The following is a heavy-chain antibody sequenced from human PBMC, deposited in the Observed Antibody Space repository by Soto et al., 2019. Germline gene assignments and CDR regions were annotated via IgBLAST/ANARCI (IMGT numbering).Heavy chain of an antibody. CDR2: IYSSGST. Sequence: QVQLQESGPRLVKPSQTLSLSCAVSGGSIISASYSWNWIRQSPGRGLEWIGHIYSSGSTYYNPSPKGDVSVSGDTSNNHFSQKRTSLPAAHTPLYFCGREDAALIGRWSDPGGQGIL. V-gene: IGHV4-31*11. J-gene: IGHJ5*02. CDR3: GREDAALIGRWSDP. D-gene: IGHD2-15*01. CDR1: GGSIISASYS.